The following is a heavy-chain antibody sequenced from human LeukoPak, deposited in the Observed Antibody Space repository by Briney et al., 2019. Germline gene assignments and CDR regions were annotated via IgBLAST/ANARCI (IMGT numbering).Heavy chain of an antibody. CDR2: INHSGSP. D-gene: IGHD3-22*01. Sequence: SETLSLTCAVYGGSFSGYYWSWIRQPPGKGLEWIGEINHSGSPNYNPSLMSRVTISVDTSKNQFSLKLSSVTAADTAVYYCARSPPSYDSSGYYDHFDYWGQGTLVTVSS. V-gene: IGHV4-34*01. J-gene: IGHJ4*02. CDR3: ARSPPSYDSSGYYDHFDY. CDR1: GGSFSGYY.